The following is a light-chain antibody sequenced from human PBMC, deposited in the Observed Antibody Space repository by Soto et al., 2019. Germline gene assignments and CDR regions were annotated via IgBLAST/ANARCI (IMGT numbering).Light chain of an antibody. Sequence: IVLTQSPGTLSLSPGERATLSCRASQSVSSSYLAWYQQSPGQAPRLLIFVASYRATGIPGRFSGSGSGTDFTLTISRLEPEDFAVYYCQHYSSSPPEFTFGPGTKVDSK. CDR3: QHYSSSPPEFT. J-gene: IGKJ3*01. CDR2: VAS. V-gene: IGKV3-20*01. CDR1: QSVSSSY.